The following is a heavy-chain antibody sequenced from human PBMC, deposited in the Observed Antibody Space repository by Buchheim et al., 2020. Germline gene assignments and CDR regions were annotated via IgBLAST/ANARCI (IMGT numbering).Heavy chain of an antibody. CDR3: SLSRKDFWSGSYFDY. Sequence: QLQLQESGPGLVKPSETLSLTCTVSGGSISSSSYYWGWIRQPPGKGLEWIGSIYYSGSTYYNPSLKSRVTIPVDTSKHQFSLKLSSVTAADTAVYYCSLSRKDFWSGSYFDYWGQGTL. CDR1: GGSISSSSYY. D-gene: IGHD3-3*01. J-gene: IGHJ4*02. V-gene: IGHV4-39*07. CDR2: IYYSGST.